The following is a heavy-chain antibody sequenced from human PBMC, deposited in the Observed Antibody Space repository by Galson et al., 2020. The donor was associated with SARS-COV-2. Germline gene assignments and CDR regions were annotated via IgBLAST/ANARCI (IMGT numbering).Heavy chain of an antibody. V-gene: IGHV3-64D*06. D-gene: IGHD1-20*01. CDR2: ISSFGDNT. CDR3: VKGSGSYNWNDGPDY. Sequence: GESLKISCSASGFTFSVYAMHWVRQAPGKGLQYVSAISSFGDNTYYADSVKARFTISRDNSKNTLYLQLSSLRAEDTAVYYCVKGSGSYNWNDGPDYWGQGTLVSVSA. CDR1: GFTFSVYA. J-gene: IGHJ4*02.